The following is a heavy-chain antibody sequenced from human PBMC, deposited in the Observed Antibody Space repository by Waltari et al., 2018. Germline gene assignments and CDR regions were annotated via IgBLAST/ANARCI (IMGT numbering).Heavy chain of an antibody. V-gene: IGHV3-23*01. CDR1: DFIFDNYA. Sequence: EVQLLESGGGLVQPGGSLRLSCVTSDFIFDNYAMNWVRQAPGKGLEWVSSFSSSGGTTFYADSVKGRFTISRDNSKNTLYLHMNSLRAEDTAVYFCAKVRQSNYYYYYGMDVWGQGTTVTVSS. CDR2: FSSSGGTT. CDR3: AKVRQSNYYYYYGMDV. J-gene: IGHJ6*02.